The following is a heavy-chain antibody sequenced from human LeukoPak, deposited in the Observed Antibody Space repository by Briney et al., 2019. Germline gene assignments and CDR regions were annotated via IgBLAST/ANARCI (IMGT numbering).Heavy chain of an antibody. V-gene: IGHV3-23*01. CDR1: GFTFSTYA. CDR2: ISASGGIT. CDR3: ARPPLAMPGTRYFAQ. D-gene: IGHD6-19*01. Sequence: GGSLRLSCAASGFTFSTYAMTWVRQAPGNRLEWVSVISASGGITYYADSVRGRFTISRDNSKNTLFLQMNSLRAEGTAVYYCARPPLAMPGTRYFAQWGQGTLVTVSS. J-gene: IGHJ4*02.